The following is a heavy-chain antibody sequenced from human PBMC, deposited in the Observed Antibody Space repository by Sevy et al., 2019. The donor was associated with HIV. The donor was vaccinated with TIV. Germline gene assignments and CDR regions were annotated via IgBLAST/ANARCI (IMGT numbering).Heavy chain of an antibody. Sequence: SETLSLTCTVSGGSISSYYWSWIRQPAGKGLEWIGRIYTSGSTNYNPSLKSRVTMSVDTSKNQFSLKLSSVTAADTAVYYRAREVTSPVSGSYPYYYYYMDVWGKGTTVTVSS. CDR2: IYTSGST. D-gene: IGHD3-16*02. CDR3: AREVTSPVSGSYPYYYYYMDV. CDR1: GGSISSYY. V-gene: IGHV4-4*07. J-gene: IGHJ6*03.